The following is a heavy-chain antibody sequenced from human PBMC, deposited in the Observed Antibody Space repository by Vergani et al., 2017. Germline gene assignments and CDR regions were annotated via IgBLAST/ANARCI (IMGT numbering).Heavy chain of an antibody. Sequence: EVQLVESGGGLVQPGGSLRLSCAASGFTFSSYSMNWVRQAPGKGLEWVSYISSSSSTIYYADSVKGRFTIPRDNAKNSLCLQMNSLRAEDTAVYYWARGRGGIDAWGQGTLVTVSS. CDR2: ISSSSSTI. D-gene: IGHD3-16*01. V-gene: IGHV3-48*04. J-gene: IGHJ5*02. CDR3: ARGRGGIDA. CDR1: GFTFSSYS.